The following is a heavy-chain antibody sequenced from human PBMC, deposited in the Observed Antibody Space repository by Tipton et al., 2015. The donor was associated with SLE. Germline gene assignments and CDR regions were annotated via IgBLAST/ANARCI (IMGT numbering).Heavy chain of an antibody. CDR3: ARGLRQLAHYYYYYMDV. J-gene: IGHJ6*03. CDR2: IYHSGTT. D-gene: IGHD6-13*01. CDR1: GGSISSDSYY. Sequence: TLSLTCTVSGGSISSDSYYWGWIRQPPGKGLEWIGYIYHSGTTYYNPSLKSRVTILVETSKNQFSLKLSSVTAADTAVYYCARGLRQLAHYYYYYMDVWGKGTTVTVSS. V-gene: IGHV4-39*07.